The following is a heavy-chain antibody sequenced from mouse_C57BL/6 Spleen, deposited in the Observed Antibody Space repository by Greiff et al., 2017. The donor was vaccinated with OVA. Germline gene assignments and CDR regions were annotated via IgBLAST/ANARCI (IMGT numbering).Heavy chain of an antibody. CDR2: INPSNGGT. D-gene: IGHD2-3*01. V-gene: IGHV1-53*01. CDR1: GYTFTSYW. J-gene: IGHJ4*01. Sequence: VQLQQPGTELVKPGASVKLSCKASGYTFTSYWMHWVKQRPGQGLEWIGNINPSNGGTNYNEKFKSKATLTVDKSSSTAYMQLSSLTSEDSAVYYCARKMSYDGYYVGAMDYWGQGTSVTVSS. CDR3: ARKMSYDGYYVGAMDY.